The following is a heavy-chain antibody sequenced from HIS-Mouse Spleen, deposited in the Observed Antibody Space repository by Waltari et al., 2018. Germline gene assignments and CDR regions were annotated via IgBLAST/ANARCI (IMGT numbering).Heavy chain of an antibody. V-gene: IGHV2-70*02. CDR1: GFSLSTSGMC. D-gene: IGHD6-19*01. CDR3: AKASSGWLDY. J-gene: IGHJ4*02. CDR2: IDWDDDK. Sequence: QVTLRESGPALVKPTQTLTLTCTFSGFSLSTSGMCVSWIRQPPGKALEWLALIDWDDDKYYSTSLKTRLTISRDNAKNTLYLQMNSLRAEDTAVYYCAKASSGWLDYWGQGTLVTVSS.